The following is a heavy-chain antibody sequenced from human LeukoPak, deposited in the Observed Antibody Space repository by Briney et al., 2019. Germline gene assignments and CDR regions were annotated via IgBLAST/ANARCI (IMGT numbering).Heavy chain of an antibody. Sequence: AGGSLRLSCAASGFTFNNYGMHWVRQAPGKGLEWVAFIRYDGSNTYYADSVKGRFTISGDNSKNTLYLHMNRLRAEDTAVYYCAKDPNRYDSSIYYCAYWGQGTLVTVSS. CDR2: IRYDGSNT. CDR3: AKDPNRYDSSIYYCAY. D-gene: IGHD3-22*01. J-gene: IGHJ4*02. V-gene: IGHV3-30*02. CDR1: GFTFNNYG.